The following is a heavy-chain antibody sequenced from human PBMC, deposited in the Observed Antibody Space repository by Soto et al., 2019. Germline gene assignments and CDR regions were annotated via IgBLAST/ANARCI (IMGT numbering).Heavy chain of an antibody. CDR2: INGGDDSK. J-gene: IGHJ6*02. D-gene: IGHD5-18*01. CDR1: GFTFRSSP. Sequence: GGSLRLSCAVSGFTFRSSPMSWVRRAPGKGLEWVSGINGGDDSKHYAESVRGRFTIIRDNSKNTLLLQMNSLRVEDTAIYYCAKDPSRGYSYGYGYYYYGMDVWGQGTTVTVSS. CDR3: AKDPSRGYSYGYGYYYYGMDV. V-gene: IGHV3-23*01.